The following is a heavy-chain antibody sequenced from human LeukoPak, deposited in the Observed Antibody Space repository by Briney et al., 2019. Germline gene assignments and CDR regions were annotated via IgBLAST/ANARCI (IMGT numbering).Heavy chain of an antibody. Sequence: GGSLRLSCAASGFTVSSNYMSWVRQAPGKGLEWVSVIYSGGSTYYADSVKGRFTISRDNSKNTLYLQMNSLRAEDTAVYYCARETPKMYGSGSNWGQGTLVTVSS. CDR2: IYSGGST. CDR1: GFTVSSNY. J-gene: IGHJ4*02. V-gene: IGHV3-53*01. D-gene: IGHD3-10*01. CDR3: ARETPKMYGSGSN.